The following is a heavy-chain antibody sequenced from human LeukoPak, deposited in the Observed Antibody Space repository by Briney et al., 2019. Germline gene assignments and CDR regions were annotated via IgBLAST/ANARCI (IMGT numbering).Heavy chain of an antibody. J-gene: IGHJ4*02. V-gene: IGHV3-23*01. D-gene: IGHD5-24*01. CDR3: AKRDGCNSNYFDY. CDR1: GFTFSNYA. CDR2: ISGGGAST. Sequence: GGSLRLSCAASGFTFSNYAMSWVRQAPGKGLEWVSAISGGGASTYYADSVKGRFTISRDNSKNTLYLQMNSLRAEDTAVYYCAKRDGCNSNYFDYWGQGTLVTVSS.